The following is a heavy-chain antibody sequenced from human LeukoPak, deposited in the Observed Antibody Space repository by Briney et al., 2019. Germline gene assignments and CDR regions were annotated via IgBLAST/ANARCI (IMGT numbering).Heavy chain of an antibody. CDR2: INHSGST. J-gene: IGHJ4*02. CDR1: GGSFSGYY. CDR3: ARKRPYYYDSSGRTLDY. V-gene: IGHV4-34*01. D-gene: IGHD3-22*01. Sequence: SETLSLTCAVDGGSFSGYYWSWIRQPPGKGLEWIGEINHSGSTNYNPSLKSRVTISVDTSKNQFSLKLSSVTAADTAVYYCARKRPYYYDSSGRTLDYWGQGTLVTVSS.